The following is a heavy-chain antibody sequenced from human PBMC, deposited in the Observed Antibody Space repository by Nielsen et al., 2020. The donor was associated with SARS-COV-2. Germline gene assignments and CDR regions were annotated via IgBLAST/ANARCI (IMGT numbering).Heavy chain of an antibody. V-gene: IGHV3-74*01. J-gene: IGHJ3*02. CDR2: INSDGSLI. CDR1: GFSLITYW. CDR3: ARGTSEADVFDI. Sequence: GGSLRLSCAASGFSLITYWMHWVRQAPGKGLMWVSRINSDGSLISYADSVRGRFTISRDNARNTLNLQMRSLRADDTAVYYCARGTSEADVFDIWGQGTMVTVSS.